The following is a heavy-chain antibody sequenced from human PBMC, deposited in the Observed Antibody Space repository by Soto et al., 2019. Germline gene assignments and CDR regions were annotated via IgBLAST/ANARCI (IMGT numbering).Heavy chain of an antibody. CDR1: GGSFSGYY. D-gene: IGHD2-2*01. CDR2: INHSGST. J-gene: IGHJ6*02. CDR3: ARGWDIVVVPAAISGSYYYGMDV. V-gene: IGHV4-34*01. Sequence: PSETLSLTCAVYGGSFSGYYWSWIRQPPGKGLEWIGEINHSGSTNYNPSLKSRVTISVDTSKNQFSLKLSSVTAADTAVYYCARGWDIVVVPAAISGSYYYGMDVWGQGTTVTVS.